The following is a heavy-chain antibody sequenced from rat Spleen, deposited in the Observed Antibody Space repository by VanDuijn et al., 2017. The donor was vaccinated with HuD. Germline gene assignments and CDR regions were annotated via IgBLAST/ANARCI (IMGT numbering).Heavy chain of an antibody. V-gene: IGHV5-22*01. D-gene: IGHD1-12*02. CDR2: ISYEVDGT. J-gene: IGHJ2*01. CDR3: ARHYYDGPFFQGYFDY. Sequence: EVRLVESGGDLVQPGRSLKLSCSASGFTFTNYYMAWVRQAPTKGLEWVASISYEVDGTYYGDSVKGRFTVSRDNAKSTLYLQMDSLRSEDTATYYCARHYYDGPFFQGYFDYWGQGVMVTVSS. CDR1: GFTFTNYY.